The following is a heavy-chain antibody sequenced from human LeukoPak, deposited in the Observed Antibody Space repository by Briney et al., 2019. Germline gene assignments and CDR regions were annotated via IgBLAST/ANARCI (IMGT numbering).Heavy chain of an antibody. D-gene: IGHD2-2*01. CDR3: AKDSRSAAVYYYYGMDV. CDR2: ISYDGSNK. CDR1: GFTFSSYG. V-gene: IGHV3-30*18. J-gene: IGHJ6*04. Sequence: PGGSLRLSCAASGFTFSSYGMHWVRQAPGKGLEGVAVISYDGSNKYYADSVKGRFTISRDNSKNTLYLQMNSLRAEDTAVYYCAKDSRSAAVYYYYGMDVWGKGTTVTVSS.